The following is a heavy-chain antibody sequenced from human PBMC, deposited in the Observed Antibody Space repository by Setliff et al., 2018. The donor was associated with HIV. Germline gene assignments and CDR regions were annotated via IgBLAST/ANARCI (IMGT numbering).Heavy chain of an antibody. CDR3: ASFPGYIDWSTHNWFDP. CDR2: INTNTGKP. Sequence: ASVKVSCKASGYTFRSYGINWVRQAPGQGLEWMGWINTNTGKPTYAQGFTGRYVFSLDTSVSAAYLQINSLKAEDSAVYYCASFPGYIDWSTHNWFDPWGQGTLVTVSS. CDR1: GYTFRSYG. J-gene: IGHJ5*02. D-gene: IGHD3-9*01. V-gene: IGHV7-4-1*02.